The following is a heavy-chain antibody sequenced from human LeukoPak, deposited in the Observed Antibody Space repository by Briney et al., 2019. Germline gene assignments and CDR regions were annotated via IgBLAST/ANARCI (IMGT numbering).Heavy chain of an antibody. V-gene: IGHV3-23*01. CDR3: ARCTASCYANAFDV. D-gene: IGHD2-2*01. CDR1: GFTFNNNA. J-gene: IGHJ3*01. CDR2: INGGGDAT. Sequence: QPGGSLRLSCATSGFTFNNNAMSWVRQAPGKGLEWASAINGGGDATEYADSVKGRFTISRDNSKNTLYLQMNSLRPDDTAVYYCARCTASCYANAFDVWGQGILLTGSS.